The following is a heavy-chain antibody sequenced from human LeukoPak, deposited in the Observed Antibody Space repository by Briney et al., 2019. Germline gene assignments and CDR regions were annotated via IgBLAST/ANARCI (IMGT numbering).Heavy chain of an antibody. V-gene: IGHV3-7*01. CDR3: ARLDSRATSIYFDL. J-gene: IGHJ2*01. CDR2: IDQDGDEK. Sequence: GGSLRLSCAASGFTFSTYGIHWVRQAPGKGLEWVANIDQDGDEKNYLDSVKGRFIISRDNAKNSVYLQMNSLRPEDTAVYYCARLDSRATSIYFDLWGRGTLVTVSS. D-gene: IGHD3-22*01. CDR1: GFTFSTYG.